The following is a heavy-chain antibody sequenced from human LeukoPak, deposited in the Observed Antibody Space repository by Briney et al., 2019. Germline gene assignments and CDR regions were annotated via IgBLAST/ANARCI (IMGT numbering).Heavy chain of an antibody. CDR2: IYYSGST. D-gene: IGHD3-10*01. Sequence: PSETLSLTCTVSGGSISSSSYYWGWIRQPPGKGLEWIGSIYYSGSTYYNPSLKSRVTISVDTSKNQFSLKRSSVTAADTAVYYCARHEHYYGSGSYYNGWFDPWGQGTLVTVSS. V-gene: IGHV4-39*01. J-gene: IGHJ5*02. CDR1: GGSISSSSYY. CDR3: ARHEHYYGSGSYYNGWFDP.